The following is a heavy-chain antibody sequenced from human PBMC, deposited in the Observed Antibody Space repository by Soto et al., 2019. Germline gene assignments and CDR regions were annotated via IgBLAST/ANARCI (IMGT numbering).Heavy chain of an antibody. CDR1: GSIFSGYG. CDR2: IWYAGSNK. Sequence: QEHLVESGGGVVQPGRSLRLSCAASGSIFSGYGMHWVRQTPGKGLEWVAVIWYAGSNKYYADSVKGRFTIPRDNSKNMLYLEMDSLRAEDTAIYYCARDGIGGNAFRGFCDYWGQGTLVTVSS. V-gene: IGHV3-33*01. CDR3: ARDGIGGNAFRGFCDY. D-gene: IGHD2-15*01. J-gene: IGHJ4*02.